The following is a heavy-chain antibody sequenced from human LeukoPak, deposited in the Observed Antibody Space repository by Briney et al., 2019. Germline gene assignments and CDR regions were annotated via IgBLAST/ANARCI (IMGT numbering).Heavy chain of an antibody. CDR2: IKQDGREK. V-gene: IGHV3-7*01. J-gene: IGHJ4*02. CDR1: GFTVSSYR. CDR3: ARGMITFWRVIAFIDY. D-gene: IGHD3-16*02. Sequence: GGSLRLSCAASGFTVSSYRMSWVRQARGKGLEWVANIKQDGREKYYVDSVKGRFTISRDNAKNSLYLQMNSLRAEDTAVYYCARGMITFWRVIAFIDYWGQGTLVTVSS.